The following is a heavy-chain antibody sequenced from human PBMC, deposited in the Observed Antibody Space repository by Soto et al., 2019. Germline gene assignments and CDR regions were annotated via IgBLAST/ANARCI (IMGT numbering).Heavy chain of an antibody. CDR1: SGSINSGAYY. J-gene: IGHJ4*02. D-gene: IGHD3-16*01. CDR2: IYYSGST. CDR3: ASGLHGWPSRD. V-gene: IGHV4-31*03. Sequence: QVQLQESGPGLVKPSQTLFLTCTVSSGSINSGAYYWSWIRQHPGKGLEWIGYIYYSGSTYYNPSLKSRLTISVDTSKNQFSLSLSSVTAADTAMYYCASGLHGWPSRDWGQGTLVTVSS.